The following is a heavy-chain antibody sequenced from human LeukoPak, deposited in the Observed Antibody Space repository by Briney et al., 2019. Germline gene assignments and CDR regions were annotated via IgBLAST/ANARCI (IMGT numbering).Heavy chain of an antibody. CDR1: SGSISSGTYY. J-gene: IGHJ4*02. CDR3: ARAFSGDSAWLDY. V-gene: IGHV4-31*03. D-gene: IGHD4-17*01. CDR2: IHSSGST. Sequence: SQTLSLTCTVSSGSISSGTYYWSWIRQHPGKGLEWIGYIHSSGSTYYNPSLKSRVTISEDTSKNTFSLKLSSVTAADKAVYYCARAFSGDSAWLDYWGQGTLVTVSS.